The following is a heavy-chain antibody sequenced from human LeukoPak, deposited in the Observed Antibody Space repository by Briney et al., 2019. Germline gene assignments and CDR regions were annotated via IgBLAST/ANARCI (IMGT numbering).Heavy chain of an antibody. Sequence: SETLSLTCAVSGTSFTSYYWSWIRQSPEKGLEWIGEINHSGYTNNNPSLKSRVTMSIDTSNNRFSLRLSSVTAADTAVYFCARMTTGHDYWGQGIQVRVSS. D-gene: IGHD4-17*01. CDR2: INHSGYT. CDR3: ARMTTGHDY. V-gene: IGHV4-34*01. CDR1: GTSFTSYY. J-gene: IGHJ4*02.